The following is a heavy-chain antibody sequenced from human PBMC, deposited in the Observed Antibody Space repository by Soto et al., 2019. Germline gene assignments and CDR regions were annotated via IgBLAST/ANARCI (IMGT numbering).Heavy chain of an antibody. D-gene: IGHD3-3*01. J-gene: IGHJ4*02. Sequence: ASVKVSCKASGYTFTSYGISWVRQAPGQGLEWMGWISAYNGNTNYAQKLQGRVTMTTDTSTSTAYMELRSLRSDDTAVYYCARAYDFWSGYRNPFDYWGQGTLVTVSP. CDR3: ARAYDFWSGYRNPFDY. V-gene: IGHV1-18*01. CDR2: ISAYNGNT. CDR1: GYTFTSYG.